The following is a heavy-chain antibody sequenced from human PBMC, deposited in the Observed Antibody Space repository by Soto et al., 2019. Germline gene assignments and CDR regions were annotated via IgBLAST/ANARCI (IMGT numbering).Heavy chain of an antibody. J-gene: IGHJ6*02. Sequence: PSETLSLTCTVSGGSISSSSYYWGWIRQPPGKGLEWIGSIYYSGSTYYNPSLKSRVTISVDTSKNQFSLKLSSVTAADTAVYYCARTCGMDVWGQGTTVTVSS. CDR2: IYYSGST. CDR1: GGSISSSSYY. CDR3: ARTCGMDV. V-gene: IGHV4-39*01.